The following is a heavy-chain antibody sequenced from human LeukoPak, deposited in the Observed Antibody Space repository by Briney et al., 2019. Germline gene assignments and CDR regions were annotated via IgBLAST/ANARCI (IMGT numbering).Heavy chain of an antibody. J-gene: IGHJ4*02. CDR1: GFTFSSYE. CDR3: ARDRDYGDHCDY. V-gene: IGHV3-48*03. D-gene: IGHD4-17*01. CDR2: ISSSGSTI. Sequence: GGSLRLSCAASGFTFSSYEMTWVRQAPGKGLEWVSFISSSGSTIYYADSVKGRFTISRDNAKNSLYLQMNSLRAEDTAVYYCARDRDYGDHCDYWGQGTLVTVSS.